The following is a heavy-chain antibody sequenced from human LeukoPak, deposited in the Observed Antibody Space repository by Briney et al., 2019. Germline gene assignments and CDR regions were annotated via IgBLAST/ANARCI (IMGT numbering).Heavy chain of an antibody. CDR3: ARAPFPDYDFWSGYYTSPFDP. CDR1: GYTFTSYG. Sequence: ASVKVSCKASGYTFTSYGISWVRQAPGQGLEWMGWISANDGNTDYPQKLQGRVTMTTDTSTSTAYMELRSLRSDDTAVYYCARAPFPDYDFWSGYYTSPFDPWGQGTLVTVSS. J-gene: IGHJ5*02. CDR2: ISANDGNT. V-gene: IGHV1-18*01. D-gene: IGHD3-3*01.